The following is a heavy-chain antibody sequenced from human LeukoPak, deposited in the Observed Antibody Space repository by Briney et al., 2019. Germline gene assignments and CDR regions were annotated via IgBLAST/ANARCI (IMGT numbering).Heavy chain of an antibody. CDR3: ARKRTGLDY. J-gene: IGHJ4*02. CDR1: GGSISSYY. D-gene: IGHD3-10*01. V-gene: IGHV4-59*01. Sequence: SETLSLTCTVSGGSISSYYWSWIRQPPGKGLEWIGYIYYSGSTNYNPSLKSRVAISVDTSKNQFSLKLSSVTAADTAVYYCARKRTGLDYWGQGTLVTVSS. CDR2: IYYSGST.